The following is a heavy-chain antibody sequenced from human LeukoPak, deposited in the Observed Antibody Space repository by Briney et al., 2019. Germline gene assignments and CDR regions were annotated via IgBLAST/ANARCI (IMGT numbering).Heavy chain of an antibody. V-gene: IGHV4-39*01. D-gene: IGHD3-22*01. CDR3: ARQYVRTYYDDSSGYHDAFDI. CDR2: IYYSGST. CDR1: CGSLSSSSYY. Sequence: PSETLSLTCTVSCGSLSSSSYYWGWIRQPPGKGLEWIGSIYYSGSTYYNPSLKSRVTISVDTSKNQFSLKLSSVTAADTAVYYCARQYVRTYYDDSSGYHDAFDIWGQGTMVTVSS. J-gene: IGHJ3*02.